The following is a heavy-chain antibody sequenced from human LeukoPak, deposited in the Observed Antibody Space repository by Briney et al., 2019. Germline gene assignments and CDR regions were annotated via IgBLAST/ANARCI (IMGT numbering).Heavy chain of an antibody. CDR3: ARATIAVAGNYFDY. CDR1: GFTFSSYD. D-gene: IGHD6-19*01. J-gene: IGHJ4*02. CDR2: IGTAGDT. V-gene: IGHV3-13*01. Sequence: PGGSLRLSCAASGFTFSSYDMHWVRQATGKGLKWVSAIGTAGDTYYPGSVKGRFTISRENAKNSLYLQMNSLRAGDTAVYYCARATIAVAGNYFDYWGQGTLVTVSS.